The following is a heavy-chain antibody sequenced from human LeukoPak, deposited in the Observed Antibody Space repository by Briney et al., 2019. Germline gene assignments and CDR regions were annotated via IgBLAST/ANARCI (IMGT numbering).Heavy chain of an antibody. CDR2: IYYSGST. CDR3: ARLHTFSFYYGLDV. CDR1: GDSINNYY. V-gene: IGHV4-59*01. D-gene: IGHD2-15*01. Sequence: SETLSLTCTVSGDSINNYYWSWIRQPPGKGLEWIGYIYYSGSTNYSPSLKSRLTISVDTSRNQFSLKLSSVIAADTAVYYCARLHTFSFYYGLDVWGQGTTVTVSS. J-gene: IGHJ6*02.